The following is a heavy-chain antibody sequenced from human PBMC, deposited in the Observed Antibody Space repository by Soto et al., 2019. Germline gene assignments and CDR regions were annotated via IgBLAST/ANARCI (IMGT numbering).Heavy chain of an antibody. J-gene: IGHJ5*02. D-gene: IGHD2-15*01. CDR3: AKLSGGSYYPP. CDR1: GFTFSSYG. Sequence: QVQLVESGGGVVQPGRSLRLSCAASGFTFSSYGMHWVRQAPGKGLEWVAGISYDGSNKYYADSVKGRFTISRDNSKNTLYLQMNSLRAEDTAVYYCAKLSGGSYYPPWCQGTLVTVSS. V-gene: IGHV3-30*18. CDR2: ISYDGSNK.